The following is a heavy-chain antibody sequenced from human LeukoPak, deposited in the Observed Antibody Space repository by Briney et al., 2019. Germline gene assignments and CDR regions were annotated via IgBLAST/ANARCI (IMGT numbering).Heavy chain of an antibody. D-gene: IGHD3-10*01. V-gene: IGHV3-64*02. CDR2: VSTDGEYT. Sequence: PGGSLRLSCAASGFAFSNYSMHWVRQAPGKGLEYLSTVSTDGEYTSYADSVKGRFTISRDNAKNSLYLQMNSLRAEDTAVYYCARDPTLRGSGSWNFDYWGQGTLVTVSS. J-gene: IGHJ4*02. CDR1: GFAFSNYS. CDR3: ARDPTLRGSGSWNFDY.